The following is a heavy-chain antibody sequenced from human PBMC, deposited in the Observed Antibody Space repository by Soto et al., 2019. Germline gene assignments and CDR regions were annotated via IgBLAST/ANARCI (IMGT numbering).Heavy chain of an antibody. CDR3: TRASSYAFDY. CDR2: ISSTGALM. V-gene: IGHV3-21*06. CDR1: GFIFSQYS. D-gene: IGHD2-2*01. J-gene: IGHJ4*02. Sequence: GSLRLSCAASGFIFSQYSMNWVRQAPGKGLEWVSSISSTGALMYYADSVKGRFTISRDRGKNFLYLQMNGLKGDDSGIYYCTRASSYAFDYWGQGALVTVSS.